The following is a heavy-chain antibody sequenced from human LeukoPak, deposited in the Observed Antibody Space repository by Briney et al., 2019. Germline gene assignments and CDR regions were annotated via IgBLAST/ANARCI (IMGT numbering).Heavy chain of an antibody. V-gene: IGHV3-30*04. CDR1: GFTFDDYT. J-gene: IGHJ4*02. D-gene: IGHD4-23*01. Sequence: GGSLRLSCAASGFTFDDYTMHWVRQAPGKGLEWVAVISYDGSNKYYADSVKGRFTISRDNSKNSLYLQMNSLRAEDTAVYYCARDYGGSSPFDYWGQGTLVTVSS. CDR3: ARDYGGSSPFDY. CDR2: ISYDGSNK.